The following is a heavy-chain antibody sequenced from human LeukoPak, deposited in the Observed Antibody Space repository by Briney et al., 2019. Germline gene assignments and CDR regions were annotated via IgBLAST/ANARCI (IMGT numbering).Heavy chain of an antibody. CDR1: GFTVSSNY. CDR2: IYSGGST. Sequence: GGSLRLSCAASGFTVSSNYTSWVRQAPGKGLEWVSVIYSGGSTYYADSVKGRFTISRDNSKNTLYLQMNSLRAEDTAVYYCAKSHHRHSYGIFDYWGQGTLVTVSS. CDR3: AKSHHRHSYGIFDY. D-gene: IGHD5-18*01. V-gene: IGHV3-53*01. J-gene: IGHJ4*02.